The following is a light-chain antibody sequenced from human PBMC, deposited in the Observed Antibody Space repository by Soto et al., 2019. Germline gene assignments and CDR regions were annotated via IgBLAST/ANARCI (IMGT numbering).Light chain of an antibody. CDR1: QSISSW. CDR3: QQYNSYPGT. V-gene: IGKV1-5*03. J-gene: IGKJ2*01. CDR2: KAS. Sequence: DIPMTQSPSTLSASVGDRVTITCRASQSISSWLAWYQQKPGKAPKLLIYKASSLESGVPSRFSGSGSGTEFTLTISSLQPDDFATSYCQQYNSYPGTFGQGTKLEIK.